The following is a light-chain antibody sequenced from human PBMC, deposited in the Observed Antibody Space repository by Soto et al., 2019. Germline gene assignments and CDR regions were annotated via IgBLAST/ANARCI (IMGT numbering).Light chain of an antibody. CDR3: AAWDDSLSGPGV. J-gene: IGLJ7*01. V-gene: IGLV1-47*01. CDR2: KNN. Sequence: VVTQPHSASGTPGQRVTISCSGSSSNIGNFYVYWYQQLPGTAPKLLIYKNNQRPLGVPDRFSGSKSGTSASLAISGLRSEDEADYYCAAWDDSLSGPGVFGGGTQLTFL. CDR1: SSNIGNFY.